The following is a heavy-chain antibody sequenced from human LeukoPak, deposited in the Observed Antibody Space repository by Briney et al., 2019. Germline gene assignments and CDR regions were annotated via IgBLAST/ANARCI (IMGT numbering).Heavy chain of an antibody. Sequence: ASVKVSCRASGYTFISYYIHWVRQAPGQGLEWMGIINPSGGTTTYAQKFQDRVTMTRDTSTSTVYMELSSLRSEGTAVYYCVRETSTIVGRPAPAFSYWGQGTLVTVSS. D-gene: IGHD6-6*01. V-gene: IGHV1-46*01. CDR3: VRETSTIVGRPAPAFSY. CDR2: INPSGGTT. J-gene: IGHJ4*02. CDR1: GYTFISYY.